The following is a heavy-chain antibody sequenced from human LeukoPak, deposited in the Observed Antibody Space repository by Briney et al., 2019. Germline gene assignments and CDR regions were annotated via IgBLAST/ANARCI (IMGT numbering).Heavy chain of an antibody. CDR1: GFTFDDYT. CDR3: AKDTGSGSFSGFDS. J-gene: IGHJ4*02. D-gene: IGHD1-26*01. Sequence: PGGSLRLSCAASGFTFDDYTMQWVRRAPGKGLEWVSHISWDGTYIYYADSVKGRFTVSRDNSKNSLYLQMHSLRSEDTAFYYCAKDTGSGSFSGFDSWGQGTLVTVSS. CDR2: ISWDGTYI. V-gene: IGHV3-43*01.